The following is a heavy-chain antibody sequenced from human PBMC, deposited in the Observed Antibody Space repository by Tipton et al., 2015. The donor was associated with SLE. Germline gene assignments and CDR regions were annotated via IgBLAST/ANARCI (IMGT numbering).Heavy chain of an antibody. D-gene: IGHD3-9*01. Sequence: GLVKPSETLSLTCTASGGSITNRHHYWAWIRQPPGKGLEWIGSIYYSGTSYYNPSLESRVTISIDTSKNQFSLKLSSVTAADTAVYHCARALTDWGLVYYFDYWGRGTLVTVSS. CDR1: GGSITNRHHY. V-gene: IGHV4-39*07. J-gene: IGHJ4*02. CDR3: ARALTDWGLVYYFDY. CDR2: IYYSGTS.